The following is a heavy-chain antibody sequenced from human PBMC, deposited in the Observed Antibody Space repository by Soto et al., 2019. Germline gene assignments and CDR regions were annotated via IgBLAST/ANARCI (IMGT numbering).Heavy chain of an antibody. Sequence: GGSLRLSCAASGFTVSSNYMSWVRQAPGKGLEWGSVIYSGGSTYYADSVKGRFTISRDNSKNTLYLQMNSLRAEDTAVYYCARAPDLDYYYYYMDVWGKGTTVTVSS. CDR2: IYSGGST. CDR1: GFTVSSNY. CDR3: ARAPDLDYYYYYMDV. J-gene: IGHJ6*03. V-gene: IGHV3-66*01.